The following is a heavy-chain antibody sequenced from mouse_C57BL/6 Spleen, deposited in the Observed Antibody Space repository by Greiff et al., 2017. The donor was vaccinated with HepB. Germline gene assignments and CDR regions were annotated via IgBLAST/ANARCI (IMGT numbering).Heavy chain of an antibody. D-gene: IGHD2-1*01. Sequence: EVKLMESGPELVKPGASVKIPCKASGYTFTDYNMDWVKQSHGKSLEWIGDINPNNGGTIYNQKFKGKATLTVDKSSSTAYMELRSLTSEDTAVYYCARKGIYYGNYVFAYWGQGTLVTVSA. CDR1: GYTFTDYN. CDR3: ARKGIYYGNYVFAY. J-gene: IGHJ3*01. V-gene: IGHV1-18*01. CDR2: INPNNGGT.